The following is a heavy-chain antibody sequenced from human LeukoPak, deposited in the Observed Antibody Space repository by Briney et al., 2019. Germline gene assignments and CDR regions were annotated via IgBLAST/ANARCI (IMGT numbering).Heavy chain of an antibody. D-gene: IGHD3-22*01. CDR3: ASDYFDRTGYYGFIY. J-gene: IGHJ4*02. CDR2: INHSGST. V-gene: IGHV4-34*01. Sequence: PSETLSLTCAVYGGSFSGYYWSWIRQPPGKGLEWIGEINHSGSTNYNPSLKGRVSMSVDTSKKQFSLRLSSVTAADTAIYYCASDYFDRTGYYGFIYWGQGSLVTISS. CDR1: GGSFSGYY.